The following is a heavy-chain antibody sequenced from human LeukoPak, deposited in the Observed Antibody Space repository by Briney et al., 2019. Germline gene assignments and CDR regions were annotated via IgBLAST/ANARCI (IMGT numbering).Heavy chain of an antibody. D-gene: IGHD6-13*01. J-gene: IGHJ4*02. CDR2: VNHSGST. V-gene: IGHV4-34*01. Sequence: PSETLSLTCAVYGESFSGYYWSWIRQPPGKGLEWIGEVNHSGSTNYNPSLKSRVTISVDTSKNQFSLKLSSVTAADTGVYYCAGAEITAAGVPFDYWGQGTLVTVSS. CDR3: AGAEITAAGVPFDY. CDR1: GESFSGYY.